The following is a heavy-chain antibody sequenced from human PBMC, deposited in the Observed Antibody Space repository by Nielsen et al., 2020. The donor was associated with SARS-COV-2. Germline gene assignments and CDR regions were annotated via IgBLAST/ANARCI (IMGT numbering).Heavy chain of an antibody. V-gene: IGHV4-34*01. D-gene: IGHD2-2*01. J-gene: IGHJ6*02. CDR2: INHSGST. Sequence: WIRQPPGKGLEWIGEINHSGSTNYNPSLKSRVTISVDTSKNQFSLKLSPVTAADTAVYYCARRPQPYYYYYGMDVWGQGTTVTVSS. CDR3: ARRPQPYYYYYGMDV.